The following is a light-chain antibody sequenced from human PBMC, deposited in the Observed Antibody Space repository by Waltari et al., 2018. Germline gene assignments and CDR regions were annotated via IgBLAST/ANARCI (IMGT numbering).Light chain of an antibody. Sequence: QSALTQPASVSGSPGQSITISCTGFNSNVGSYNLVSWYQKHPGKAPKLLIYEGNRRRSGVSNRFSGSKSDNTASLTLSGLQDEDEADYYCCSNVGSSVFFGGGTKLTVL. CDR2: EGN. CDR3: CSNVGSSVF. CDR1: NSNVGSYNL. J-gene: IGLJ2*01. V-gene: IGLV2-23*03.